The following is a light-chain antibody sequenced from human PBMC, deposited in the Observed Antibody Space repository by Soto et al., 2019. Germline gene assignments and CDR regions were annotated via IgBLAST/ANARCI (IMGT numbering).Light chain of an antibody. J-gene: IGKJ2*03. CDR3: QESYSSPPG. Sequence: DIQMTQSPSSLSASIGDRVTITCRASQDIRTFLNWYQQKPGKAPSLLIYVASSLQSGVPSRFSGGGSGTDFTLTINGLQREDFATYYCQESYSSPPGFG. V-gene: IGKV1-39*01. CDR2: VAS. CDR1: QDIRTF.